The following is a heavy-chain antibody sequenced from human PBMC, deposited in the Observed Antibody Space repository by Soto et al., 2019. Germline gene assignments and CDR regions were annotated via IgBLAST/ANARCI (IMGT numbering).Heavy chain of an antibody. J-gene: IGHJ3*02. Sequence: ASVKVSCKASGYTFTGYYMHWVRQAPGQGLEWMGWINPNSGGTNYAQKFQGWVTMTRDTSISTAYMELSRLRSDDTAVYYCAREKITYTHDAFDIWGQGAMVTVSS. CDR3: AREKITYTHDAFDI. D-gene: IGHD3-16*01. CDR1: GYTFTGYY. CDR2: INPNSGGT. V-gene: IGHV1-2*04.